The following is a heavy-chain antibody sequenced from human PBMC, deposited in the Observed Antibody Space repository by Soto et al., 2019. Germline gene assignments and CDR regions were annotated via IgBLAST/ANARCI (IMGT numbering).Heavy chain of an antibody. CDR3: ATTYYDSSGYYEGFDP. CDR2: INPNRGGT. Sequence: ASVKVSCKASGFSFTGYYIHWLRQAPGQGLEWMGWINPNRGGTNYAQKFQGRVTMTRDTSISTAYMELSRLRSDDTAVYYCATTYYDSSGYYEGFDPWGQGTLVTVSS. D-gene: IGHD3-22*01. CDR1: GFSFTGYY. V-gene: IGHV1-2*02. J-gene: IGHJ5*02.